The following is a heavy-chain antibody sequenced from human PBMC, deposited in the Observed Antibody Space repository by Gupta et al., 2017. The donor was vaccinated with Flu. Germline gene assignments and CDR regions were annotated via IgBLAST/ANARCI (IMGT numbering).Heavy chain of an antibody. V-gene: IGHV4-31*02. Sequence: KSRVTISVDTSKNQFSLKLSSVTAADTAVYYCARTSSRRAPIITSQAGFDPWGQGTLVTVSS. J-gene: IGHJ5*02. D-gene: IGHD3-10*01. CDR3: ARTSSRRAPIITSQAGFDP.